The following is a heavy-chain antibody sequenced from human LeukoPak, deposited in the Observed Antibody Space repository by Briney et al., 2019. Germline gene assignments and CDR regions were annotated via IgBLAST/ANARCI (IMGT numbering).Heavy chain of an antibody. J-gene: IGHJ6*02. CDR2: IYYSGST. V-gene: IGHV4-59*08. CDR1: GGSISSYY. Sequence: SETLSLTCTVSGGSISSYYWSWIRQPPGKGLEWIGYIYYSGSTNYNPPLKSRVTISVDTSKNQFSLKLSSVTAADTAVYYCARSRITMVRGVMDYGMDVWGQGTTVTVSS. D-gene: IGHD3-10*01. CDR3: ARSRITMVRGVMDYGMDV.